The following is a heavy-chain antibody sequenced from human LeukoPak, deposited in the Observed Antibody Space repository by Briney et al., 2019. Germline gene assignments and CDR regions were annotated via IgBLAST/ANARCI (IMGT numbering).Heavy chain of an antibody. J-gene: IGHJ4*02. CDR1: GGTFSSYA. CDR2: INPNSGGT. CDR3: AREPIVRSSGWYDY. V-gene: IGHV1-2*04. D-gene: IGHD6-19*01. Sequence: ASVKVSCKASGGTFSSYAISWVRQAPGQGLEWMGWINPNSGGTNYAQKFQGWVTMTRDTSISTAYMELSRLRSDDTAVYYCAREPIVRSSGWYDYWGQGTLVTVSS.